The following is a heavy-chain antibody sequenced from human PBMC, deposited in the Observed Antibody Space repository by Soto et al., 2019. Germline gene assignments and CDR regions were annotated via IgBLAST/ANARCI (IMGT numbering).Heavy chain of an antibody. D-gene: IGHD1-1*01. Sequence: QVQLVESGGGVVQPGGSLRLSCAASGFTFSRYVMHWVRQAPVKGLEWAALISYDGSNKQYADSVKGRFTISRDNSKNTLYLQVNSLRSEDTAVYYCARETPGWNPFDYWGQGTLVTVSS. J-gene: IGHJ4*02. CDR1: GFTFSRYV. V-gene: IGHV3-30*03. CDR3: ARETPGWNPFDY. CDR2: ISYDGSNK.